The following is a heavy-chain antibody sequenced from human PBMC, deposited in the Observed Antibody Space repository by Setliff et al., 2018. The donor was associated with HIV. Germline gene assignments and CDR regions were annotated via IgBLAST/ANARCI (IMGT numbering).Heavy chain of an antibody. CDR2: IYYSGIT. J-gene: IGHJ3*01. V-gene: IGHV4-39*01. Sequence: SETLSLTCIVSGGSISSSSSYWGWIRQPPGKGLEWIGNIYYSGITYYNPSLKSRVTISVDTSKNQFSLRLSSVTAADTAVYYCARVQMAYAAFDVWGQGTMVTVSS. CDR1: GGSISSSSSY. D-gene: IGHD4-17*01. CDR3: ARVQMAYAAFDV.